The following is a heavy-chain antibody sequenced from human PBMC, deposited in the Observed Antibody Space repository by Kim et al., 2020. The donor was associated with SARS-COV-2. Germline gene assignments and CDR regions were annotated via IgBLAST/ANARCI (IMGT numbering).Heavy chain of an antibody. J-gene: IGHJ4*02. Sequence: GGSLRLSCAASGFTFSSYAMSWVRQGPGKGLEWVSAISGSGGRTYYADSVKGRLTISRDNSKNTLYLQMNSLGAEATAVHYCAKDRLLWFGGSDYWGQGTLVTVSS. D-gene: IGHD3-10*01. CDR3: AKDRLLWFGGSDY. CDR2: ISGSGGRT. V-gene: IGHV3-23*01. CDR1: GFTFSSYA.